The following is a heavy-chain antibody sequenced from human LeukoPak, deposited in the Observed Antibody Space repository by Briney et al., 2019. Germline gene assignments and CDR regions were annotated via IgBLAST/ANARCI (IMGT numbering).Heavy chain of an antibody. D-gene: IGHD1-7*01. Sequence: PSETLSLTCAVSGGSISSSNWWSWVRQPPGKGLEWIGEIWHSGSTNYNPSLKSRVTMSVDTSKNQFSLKLSSVTAADTAVYYCARGGRYNWNYDPYFDYWGQGTLVTVSS. CDR2: IWHSGST. CDR3: ARGGRYNWNYDPYFDY. J-gene: IGHJ4*02. CDR1: GGSISSSNW. V-gene: IGHV4-4*02.